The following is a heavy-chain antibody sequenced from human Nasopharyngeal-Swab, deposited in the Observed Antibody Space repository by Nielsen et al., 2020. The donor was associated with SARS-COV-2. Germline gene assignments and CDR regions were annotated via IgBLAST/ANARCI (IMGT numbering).Heavy chain of an antibody. CDR3: ARGLYLKQLVIQYYMDV. V-gene: IGHV1-8*01. CDR1: GYTFTSYD. J-gene: IGHJ6*03. D-gene: IGHD6-13*01. Sequence: ASVKVSCKASGYTFTSYDINWVRQATGQGLEWMGWMNPNSGNTGYAQKFQGRVTMIMNTSISTAYMELSSLRSQDTAVYYCARGLYLKQLVIQYYMDVWGKGTTVTVSS. CDR2: MNPNSGNT.